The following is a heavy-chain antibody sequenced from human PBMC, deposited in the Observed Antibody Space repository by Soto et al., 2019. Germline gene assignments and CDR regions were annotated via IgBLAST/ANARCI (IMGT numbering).Heavy chain of an antibody. CDR3: ARDQTGITTAGGGRIDH. CDR1: GFTFSTHA. CDR2: VSVDGSNK. V-gene: IGHV3-30-3*01. D-gene: IGHD6-13*01. J-gene: IGHJ4*02. Sequence: VQLVESGGGVVQPGRSLRLSCAASGFTFSTHAMHWVRQAPGKGLEWVAIVSVDGSNKYYADSVKGRFTIPRDNSKNTLYLQMSGLTAEDTAVYYCARDQTGITTAGGGRIDHWGQGTLVTVSS.